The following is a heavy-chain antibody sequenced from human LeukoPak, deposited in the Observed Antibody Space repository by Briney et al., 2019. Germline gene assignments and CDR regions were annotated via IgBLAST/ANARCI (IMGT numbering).Heavy chain of an antibody. V-gene: IGHV3-21*01. CDR2: ISSSSSYI. Sequence: GGSLRLSCAASGFTFSSSSMNWVRQAPGKGLEWVSSISSSSSYIYYADSVKGRFTISRDNAKYSLYLQMNSLRAEDTAVYYCASGSASTVTTACDYWGQGTLVTVSS. J-gene: IGHJ4*02. D-gene: IGHD4-17*01. CDR3: ASGSASTVTTACDY. CDR1: GFTFSSSS.